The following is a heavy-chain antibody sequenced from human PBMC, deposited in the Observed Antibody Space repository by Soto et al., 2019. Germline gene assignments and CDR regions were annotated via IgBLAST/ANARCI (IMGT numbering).Heavy chain of an antibody. CDR2: ISWNSGSI. D-gene: IGHD4-17*01. Sequence: GGSLRLSCAASGFTFDDYAMHWVRQAPGKGLEWVSGISWNSGSIGYADSVKGRFTISRDNAKNSLYLQMNSLRAEDTALYYCAKDTGGDYSETHFVYWGQATLVTVSS. CDR3: AKDTGGDYSETHFVY. CDR1: GFTFDDYA. V-gene: IGHV3-9*01. J-gene: IGHJ4*02.